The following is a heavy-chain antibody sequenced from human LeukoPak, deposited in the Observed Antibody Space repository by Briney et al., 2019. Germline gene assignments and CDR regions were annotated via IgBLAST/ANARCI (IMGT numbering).Heavy chain of an antibody. CDR1: GFTFSKAW. V-gene: IGHV3-15*05. Sequence: GGSLRLSCTASGFTFSKAWMSWVRQAPGKGLEWVGFIKSRSDDGTTDYAAPVKGRFTIPRDDSKNTLFLQMSSLKTEDTAVYYCVAADGNFFWGQGTQITVSS. CDR3: VAADGNFF. D-gene: IGHD6-13*01. CDR2: IKSRSDDGTT. J-gene: IGHJ4*02.